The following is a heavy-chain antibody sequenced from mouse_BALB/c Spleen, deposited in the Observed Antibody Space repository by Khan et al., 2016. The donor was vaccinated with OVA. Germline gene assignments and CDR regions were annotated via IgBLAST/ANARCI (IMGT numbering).Heavy chain of an antibody. Sequence: QVTLKESGPGILQPSQTLSLTCSLSGFSLSTSGMGVNWIRQPSGKGLEWLAHIYWDDDKRYNPSLKSRLTISKDTSRNQVFLKITSVDTADTAAYYCARMSGNYFYAMDYWGQGTSVTVSS. CDR2: IYWDDDK. J-gene: IGHJ4*01. CDR3: ARMSGNYFYAMDY. CDR1: GFSLSTSGMG. D-gene: IGHD2-1*01. V-gene: IGHV8-12*01.